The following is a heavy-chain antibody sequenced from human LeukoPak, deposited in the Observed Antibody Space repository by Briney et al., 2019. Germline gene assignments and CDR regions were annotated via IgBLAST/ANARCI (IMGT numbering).Heavy chain of an antibody. D-gene: IGHD1-26*01. CDR1: DRPVSRRTSS. J-gene: IGHJ4*02. Sequence: SQTLSLTCNVSDRPVSRRTSSWGWICQSQGKGLEWIGNIFHSGTTYDNPSLKSRVAMSVDTSKNQLSLKMSSVTAADTAVYYCAKTIGGFPKGGSPYFDSWGQGTLVTVSS. CDR3: AKTIGGFPKGGSPYFDS. CDR2: IFHSGTT. V-gene: IGHV4-39*07.